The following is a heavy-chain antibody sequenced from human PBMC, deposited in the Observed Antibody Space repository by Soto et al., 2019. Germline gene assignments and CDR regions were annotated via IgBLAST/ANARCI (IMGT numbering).Heavy chain of an antibody. CDR3: AHTWDTYGSGSSLFDY. J-gene: IGHJ4*02. V-gene: IGHV2-5*02. Sequence: QITLKEYGPTLVKPTQTLTLTCTFSGFSLSTSGVGVGWIRQPPGTALEWLALIYWDDDKRYSPSLTSRLTISNDTSKNQVVLTMTTMDPVDTATYYCAHTWDTYGSGSSLFDYWGQGTLVTVSS. D-gene: IGHD3-10*01. CDR2: IYWDDDK. CDR1: GFSLSTSGVG.